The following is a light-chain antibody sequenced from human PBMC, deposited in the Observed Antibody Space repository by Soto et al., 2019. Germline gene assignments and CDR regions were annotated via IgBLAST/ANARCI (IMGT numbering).Light chain of an antibody. CDR1: SSDVGGYNY. CDR2: DVS. Sequence: QCALTQPRSVYGSPGQSVTISCTRTSSDVGGYNYVSWYQEQPGKAPKLMIYDVSKRPSGVPDRFSGSKSGNTASLTISGLQAEDEADYYCCSYAGSYSYVFGTGTKLTV. J-gene: IGLJ1*01. CDR3: CSYAGSYSYV. V-gene: IGLV2-11*01.